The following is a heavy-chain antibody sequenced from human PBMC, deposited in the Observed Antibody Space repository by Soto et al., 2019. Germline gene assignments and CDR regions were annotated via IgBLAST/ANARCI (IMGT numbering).Heavy chain of an antibody. CDR1: GYSFTSYW. CDR3: ARDSSTRRYYYYGMDV. J-gene: IGHJ6*02. D-gene: IGHD6-13*01. CDR2: IYPGDSDT. V-gene: IGHV5-51*01. Sequence: PGESLKISCKGSGYSFTSYWIGWVRQMPGKGLEWMGIIYPGDSDTRYSPSFQGQVTISVDTSKNQFSLKLSSVTAADTAVYYCARDSSTRRYYYYGMDVWGQGTTVTVS.